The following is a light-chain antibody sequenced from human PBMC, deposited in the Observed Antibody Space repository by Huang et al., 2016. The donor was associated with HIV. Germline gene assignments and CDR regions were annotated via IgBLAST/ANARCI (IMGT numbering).Light chain of an antibody. CDR1: QDINNF. CDR2: AAS. V-gene: IGKV1-8*01. Sequence: AIRMTQSPSSLSASTGDRVNITCRASQDINNFLAWYQQKPGKAPNLLIYAASILETWVPSRCSGSGSGTEFNLSISCLQSEDFATYYCQQYYSYRTFGQGTQVEIK. CDR3: QQYYSYRT. J-gene: IGKJ1*01.